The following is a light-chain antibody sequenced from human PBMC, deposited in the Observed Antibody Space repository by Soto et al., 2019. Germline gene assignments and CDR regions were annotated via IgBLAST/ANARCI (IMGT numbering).Light chain of an antibody. CDR3: QQYNNLPPYT. CDR1: QSVSNS. V-gene: IGKV3-15*01. J-gene: IGKJ2*01. CDR2: GAS. Sequence: EIVMTQSPATLSVSPGERATLSCRASQSVSNSLAWYQQKPGQAPRLLIYGASTRATGIPARFSGSGSGTEFTLAISSLQFEDFAVYYCQQYNNLPPYTFGQGTKLEIK.